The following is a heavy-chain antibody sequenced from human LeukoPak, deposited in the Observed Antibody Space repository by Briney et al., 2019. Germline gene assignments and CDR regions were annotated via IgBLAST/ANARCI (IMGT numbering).Heavy chain of an antibody. Sequence: SETLSLTCTVSGGSINSYYWSWIRQPPGKGLEWIGYIYTTGSTDYNPSLKSRVTISVDTSKNQFSLKLNSVTAADTAVYYWASRPYSGYEYFDYWGQGTLVTVSS. CDR3: ASRPYSGYEYFDY. CDR2: IYTTGST. V-gene: IGHV4-4*09. CDR1: GGSINSYY. J-gene: IGHJ4*02. D-gene: IGHD5-12*01.